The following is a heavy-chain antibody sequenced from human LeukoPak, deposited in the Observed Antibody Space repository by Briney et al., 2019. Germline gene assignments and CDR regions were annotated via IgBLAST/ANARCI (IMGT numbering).Heavy chain of an antibody. D-gene: IGHD3-22*01. CDR2: IKSDGRT. CDR3: ARAPSEIGGYYPEYFRH. V-gene: IGHV3-74*01. CDR1: GFTLSSYW. Sequence: SGGSLRVSCAASGFTLSSYWMHWVRQAPGKGLVWVSRIKSDGRTNYADSVKGRFTISRDNAKNTVSLQMNSLRAEVTGVYYCARAPSEIGGYYPEYFRHWGQGTLVIVSS. J-gene: IGHJ1*01.